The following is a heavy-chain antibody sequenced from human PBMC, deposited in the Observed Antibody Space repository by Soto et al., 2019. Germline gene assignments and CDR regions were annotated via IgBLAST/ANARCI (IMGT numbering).Heavy chain of an antibody. CDR3: ARDLPEVYAILEYYFDY. CDR1: GYTFSSYA. V-gene: IGHV1-3*01. J-gene: IGHJ4*02. CDR2: INAGNGNT. Sequence: ASVKVSCKASGYTFSSYAMHWVRQAPGQRLEWMGWINAGNGNTKYSQKFQGRVTITRDTSASTAYMELSSLRSEDTAVYYCARDLPEVYAILEYYFDYWGQGTLVTVSS. D-gene: IGHD2-8*01.